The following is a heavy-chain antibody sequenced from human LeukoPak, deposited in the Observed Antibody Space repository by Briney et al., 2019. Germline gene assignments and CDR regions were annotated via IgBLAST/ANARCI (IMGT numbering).Heavy chain of an antibody. V-gene: IGHV4-39*01. CDR2: IYYSGST. CDR3: ASTDRYSYDY. J-gene: IGHJ4*02. CDR1: GVSLSSSSYY. D-gene: IGHD5-18*01. Sequence: PSGTLSLTCTVSGVSLSSSSYYWGWVRQPPGKGLEWIVSIYYSGSTYYNPSLKSRVTISVDTSKNQFSLKLSSVTAADTAVYYCASTDRYSYDYWGQGTRVIVSS.